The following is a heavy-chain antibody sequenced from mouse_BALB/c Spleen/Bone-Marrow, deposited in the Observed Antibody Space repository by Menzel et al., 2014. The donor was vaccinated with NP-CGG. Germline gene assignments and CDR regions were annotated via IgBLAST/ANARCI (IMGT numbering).Heavy chain of an antibody. CDR1: GYSFTGYT. V-gene: IGHV1-18*01. J-gene: IGHJ3*01. Sequence: VQLQQSGPELVKPGTSMKISCKASGYSFTGYTMNWVKRSHGKNLEWIGLIYPYNGGTTYNQKFKGKATFTIDKASSTAYMELLSLTSEDSAVYYCARSDYYGSSYKAWFTYWGQGTLVTVSA. D-gene: IGHD1-1*01. CDR3: ARSDYYGSSYKAWFTY. CDR2: IYPYNGGT.